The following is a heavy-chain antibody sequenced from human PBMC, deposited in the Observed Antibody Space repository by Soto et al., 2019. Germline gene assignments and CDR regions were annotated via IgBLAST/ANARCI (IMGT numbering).Heavy chain of an antibody. D-gene: IGHD3-10*01. Sequence: QVQLVQSGAEMKNPGASVKVSCKASGYTFTSYGISWVRQAPGQGLEWMGWISGFNDDTNHAQKIQGRVTMTKDTSTSTAYMELRRMKSDDTAVYYCARAGSYYPARNWFGPWGQGTLVTVSS. CDR1: GYTFTSYG. CDR3: ARAGSYYPARNWFGP. V-gene: IGHV1-18*01. CDR2: ISGFNDDT. J-gene: IGHJ5*02.